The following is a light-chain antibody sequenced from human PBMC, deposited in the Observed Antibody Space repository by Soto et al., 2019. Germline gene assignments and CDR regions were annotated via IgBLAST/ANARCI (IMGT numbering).Light chain of an antibody. J-gene: IGKJ1*01. CDR1: QDISNY. Sequence: DIQMTQSPSSLSASVGDRVTITCQASQDISNYLNWYQQKPGKAPKLLIYDASNLETGVPSRFSGSGSGTDFTFTISSPQPEDIATYYCQQYDNLPRSTFGQGTKVEIK. V-gene: IGKV1-33*01. CDR2: DAS. CDR3: QQYDNLPRST.